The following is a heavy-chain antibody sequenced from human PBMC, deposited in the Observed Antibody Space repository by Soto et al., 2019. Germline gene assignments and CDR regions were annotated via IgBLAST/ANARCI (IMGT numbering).Heavy chain of an antibody. D-gene: IGHD6-6*01. CDR1: GGSISSYY. Sequence: PSETLSLTCTVSGGSISSYYWSWIGQPPGKGLEWIGYIYYSGSTKYNTSLKSRVTISVDTSKNQYSLRLSSVTAADTAVYYSASAYSTSHYGFDFWGQGTMVTVSS. CDR2: IYYSGST. CDR3: ASAYSTSHYGFDF. V-gene: IGHV4-59*01. J-gene: IGHJ3*01.